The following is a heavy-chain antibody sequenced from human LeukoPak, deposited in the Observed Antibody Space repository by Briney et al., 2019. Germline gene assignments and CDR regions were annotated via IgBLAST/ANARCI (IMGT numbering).Heavy chain of an antibody. D-gene: IGHD2-2*01. J-gene: IGHJ4*02. CDR2: IIPILGIA. CDR3: ARDEGVPAE. V-gene: IGHV1-69*04. CDR1: GGTFSSYT. Sequence: SVKVSCKASGGTFSSYTIRWVRQAPGQGLEWMGRIIPILGIANYAQKFQGRVTITADKSTSTAYMALSSLRSGVTAGYYCARDEGVPAEWGQGTLVTVSS.